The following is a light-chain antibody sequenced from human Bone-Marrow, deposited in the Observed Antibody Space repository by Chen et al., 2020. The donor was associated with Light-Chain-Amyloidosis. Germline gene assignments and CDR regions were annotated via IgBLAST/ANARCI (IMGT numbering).Light chain of an antibody. V-gene: IGKV4-1*01. CDR1: QSVLYSSNNKNY. Sequence: DIVMTQSPDSLAVSLGERATINCKSSQSVLYSSNNKNYLAWYQQKSGQPPNLLIYWASARESGVPDRFSGSGSGTDFTLTIGSLEAEDVAVYYCQQYFRTPLTFGGGTKVEIK. CDR3: QQYFRTPLT. CDR2: WAS. J-gene: IGKJ4*01.